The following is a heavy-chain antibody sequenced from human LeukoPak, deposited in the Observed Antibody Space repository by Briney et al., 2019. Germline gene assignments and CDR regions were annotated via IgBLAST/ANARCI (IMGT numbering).Heavy chain of an antibody. J-gene: IGHJ5*02. Sequence: PGGSLRLSCAASGLTINTNFMSWVRQAAGKGLEWVSVIYPSGSTHYGDAVKGRFTISRDNFKSAVFLEMSSVTDEDTAVYQFDPWGQGTLVTVSS. CDR3: DP. CDR2: IYPSGST. V-gene: IGHV3-53*01. CDR1: GLTINTNF.